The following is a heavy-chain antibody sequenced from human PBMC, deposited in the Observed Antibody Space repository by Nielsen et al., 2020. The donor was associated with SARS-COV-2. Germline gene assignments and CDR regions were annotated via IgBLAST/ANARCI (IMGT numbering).Heavy chain of an antibody. CDR1: GGSIRGYY. V-gene: IGHV4-30-4*01. J-gene: IGHJ4*02. Sequence: LRLSCTVSGGSIRGYYWSWIRQTPGKGLEWIGYIYYSGSTYYNPSLKSRVTISVDTSKNQFSLKLSSVTAADTAVYYCARDRLGIGDYWGQGTLVTVSS. CDR3: ARDRLGIGDY. D-gene: IGHD7-27*01. CDR2: IYYSGST.